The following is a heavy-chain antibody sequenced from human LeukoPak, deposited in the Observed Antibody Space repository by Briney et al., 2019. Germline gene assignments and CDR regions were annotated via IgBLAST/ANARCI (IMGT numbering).Heavy chain of an antibody. Sequence: ASVTVSCKASGYTFTSYDINWVRQAAGQGLEWMGWMNSNSGNTGYAQKLQGRVTMTRNTSMSTAYMELSSLRSEHTAVYYCAGVTNPHYDSSGYYYYYWGQGTLVTVSS. V-gene: IGHV1-8*01. CDR3: AGVTNPHYDSSGYYYYY. CDR1: GYTFTSYD. CDR2: MNSNSGNT. D-gene: IGHD3-22*01. J-gene: IGHJ4*02.